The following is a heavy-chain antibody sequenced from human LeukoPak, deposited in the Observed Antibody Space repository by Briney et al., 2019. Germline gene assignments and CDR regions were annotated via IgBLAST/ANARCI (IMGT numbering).Heavy chain of an antibody. V-gene: IGHV3-74*01. CDR2: INSDGSST. Sequence: PGGSLRLSCAASGFTFSSYWMHWVRQAPGKGLVWVSRINSDGSSTSYADSVKGGFTISRDNAKNTLYLQMNSLRAEDTAVYYCALTRRRQWLTNFDYWGQGTLVTVSS. J-gene: IGHJ4*02. CDR3: ALTRRRQWLTNFDY. CDR1: GFTFSSYW. D-gene: IGHD6-19*01.